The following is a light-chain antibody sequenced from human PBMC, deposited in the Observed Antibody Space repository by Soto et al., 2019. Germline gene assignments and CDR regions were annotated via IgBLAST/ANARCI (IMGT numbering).Light chain of an antibody. J-gene: IGLJ2*01. V-gene: IGLV2-8*01. CDR1: SSDIGGYNY. CDR3: SSYAGDNNLI. CDR2: DVI. Sequence: QSALTQPPSASGSPGQSVTICCTGTSSDIGGYNYVSWYQQHPGEAPKLMIYDVIKRPSGVPDRFSGSKSGNTASLTVSGLQAEDEADYYCSSYAGDNNLIFGGGTKLTVL.